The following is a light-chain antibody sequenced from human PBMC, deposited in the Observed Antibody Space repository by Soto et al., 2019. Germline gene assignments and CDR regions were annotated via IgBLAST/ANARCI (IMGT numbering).Light chain of an antibody. V-gene: IGLV2-14*01. CDR1: SSDVGGYNY. CDR2: DVI. CDR3: SSYTSSTSVV. J-gene: IGLJ2*01. Sequence: QSALTQPASVSGSPGQSITISCTGTSSDVGGYNYVSWYQQPAGKAPKLMIYDVIYRPSGVSNRFSGSKSGNTASLTISGLQPEYEADYYCSSYTSSTSVVFGGGTKLTVL.